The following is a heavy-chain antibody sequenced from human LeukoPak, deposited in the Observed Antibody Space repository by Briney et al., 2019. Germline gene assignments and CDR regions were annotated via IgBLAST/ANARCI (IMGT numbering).Heavy chain of an antibody. CDR2: IYSGGST. CDR3: AKGYDFWSGYSLNFDY. J-gene: IGHJ4*02. D-gene: IGHD3-3*01. V-gene: IGHV3-53*01. Sequence: GGSLRLSCAASGFTVSSNYMSWVRQAPGKGLEWVSVIYSGGSTYYADSVKGRFTISRDNSKNTLYLQMNSLRAEDTAVYYCAKGYDFWSGYSLNFDYWGQGTLVTVSS. CDR1: GFTVSSNY.